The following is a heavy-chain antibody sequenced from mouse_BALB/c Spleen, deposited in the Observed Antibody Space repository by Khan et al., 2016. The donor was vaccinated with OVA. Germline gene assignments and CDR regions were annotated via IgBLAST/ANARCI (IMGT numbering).Heavy chain of an antibody. CDR2: IFHGSDTP. CDR3: ASGGYSAFAY. J-gene: IGHJ3*01. Sequence: QVQLQQSGPELVKPGASLKVSCKASGYTFTDYIIGWVKQSTRQGLEWIGDIFHGSDTPYYNEKFKDRATLNADKYANTAYMPLSSLTSDDSAVYFCASGGYSAFAYWGQGTLVTVSA. V-gene: IGHV1-75*01. CDR1: GYTFTDYI. D-gene: IGHD3-1*01.